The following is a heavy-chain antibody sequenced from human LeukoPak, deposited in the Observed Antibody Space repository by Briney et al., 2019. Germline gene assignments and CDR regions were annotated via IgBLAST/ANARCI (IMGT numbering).Heavy chain of an antibody. V-gene: IGHV7-4-1*02. Sequence: ASVKVSCKASGYTFTTYAVNWVRQAPGQGLEWMGWINTNTGNPTYAQGSTGRFVFSLDTSVSTAYLQISSLKAEDTAIYYCARPSVYGDYVADLDYWGQGTLVTVSS. D-gene: IGHD4-17*01. CDR1: GYTFTTYA. CDR2: INTNTGNP. CDR3: ARPSVYGDYVADLDY. J-gene: IGHJ4*02.